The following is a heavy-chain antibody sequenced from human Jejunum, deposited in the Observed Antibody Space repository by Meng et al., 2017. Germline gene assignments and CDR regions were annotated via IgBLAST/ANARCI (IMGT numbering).Heavy chain of an antibody. CDR2: IDHSGGI. D-gene: IGHD1-26*01. J-gene: IGHJ1*01. CDR3: ARVGFTADFQH. Sequence: SETLSLTCAVSGYSISSNYYWGWIRQPPGRGLECIGSIDHSGGIHYNPSFKSRATISRDTSKNQFSLQLNSVTAADTAVYFCARVGFTADFQHWGQGTLVTVSS. CDR1: GYSISSNYY. V-gene: IGHV4-38-2*01.